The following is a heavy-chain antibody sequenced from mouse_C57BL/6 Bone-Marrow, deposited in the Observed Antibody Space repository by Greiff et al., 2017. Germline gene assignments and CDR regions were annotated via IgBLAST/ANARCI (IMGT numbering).Heavy chain of an antibody. CDR1: GFSLTSYA. J-gene: IGHJ4*01. CDR3: ARKGTAQATFYAMNY. Sequence: QVQLKESGPGLVAPSQSLSITCTVSGFSLTSYAISWVRQPPGKGLEWLGVIWTGGGTNYNSALKSSLSISKDNSNSQVFLKMNRLQSEDTARYNCARKGTAQATFYAMNYWGQGTSVTVSS. D-gene: IGHD3-2*02. CDR2: IWTGGGT. V-gene: IGHV2-9-1*01.